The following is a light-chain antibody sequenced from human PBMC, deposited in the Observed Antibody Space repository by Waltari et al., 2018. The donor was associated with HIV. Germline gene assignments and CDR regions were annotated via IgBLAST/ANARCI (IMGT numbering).Light chain of an antibody. J-gene: IGLJ3*02. Sequence: QSVLTQPPSASGTPGQRVTISCSGSSSKIGSNTINWYQQLPGTAPKLLTHSNNQRPSGVPDRFSGSKSGTSASLVISGLQSEDEADYYCAAWHDSLNGSWVFGGGTKLTVL. CDR1: SSKIGSNT. CDR3: AAWHDSLNGSWV. V-gene: IGLV1-44*01. CDR2: SNN.